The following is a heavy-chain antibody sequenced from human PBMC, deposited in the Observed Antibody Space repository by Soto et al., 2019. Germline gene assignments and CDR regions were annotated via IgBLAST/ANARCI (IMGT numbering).Heavy chain of an antibody. CDR3: ARNAYDYVWGSYRYPGSYYFDY. V-gene: IGHV1-69*13. Sequence: SVKVSCKASGGTFSSYAISWVRQAPGQGLEWMGGIIPIFGTANYAQKFQGRVTITADESTSTAYMELRSLRSEDTAVYYCARNAYDYVWGSYRYPGSYYFDYWGQGTLVTVSS. D-gene: IGHD3-16*02. CDR2: IIPIFGTA. CDR1: GGTFSSYA. J-gene: IGHJ4*02.